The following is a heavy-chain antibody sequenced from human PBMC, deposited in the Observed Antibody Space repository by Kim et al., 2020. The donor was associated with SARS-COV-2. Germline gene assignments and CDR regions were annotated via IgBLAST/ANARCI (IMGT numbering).Heavy chain of an antibody. D-gene: IGHD3-10*01. V-gene: IGHV4-4*02. CDR1: GGSISSSNW. CDR2: IYHSGST. J-gene: IGHJ5*02. CDR3: ARDSSPGSGSHYGGNWFDP. Sequence: SETLSLTCAVSGGSISSSNWWSWVRQPPGKGLEWIGEIYHSGSTNYNPSLKSRVTISVDKSKNQFSLKLSSVTAAGTAVYYCARDSSPGSGSHYGGNWFDPWGQGTLVTVSS.